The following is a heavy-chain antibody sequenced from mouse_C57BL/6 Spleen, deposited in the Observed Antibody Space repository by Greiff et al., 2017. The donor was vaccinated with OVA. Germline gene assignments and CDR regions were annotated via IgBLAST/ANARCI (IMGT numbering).Heavy chain of an antibody. Sequence: DVMLVESGGDLVKPGGSLKLSCAASGFTFSSYGMSWVRQTPDKRLEWVATISSGGSYTYYPDSVKGRFTLSSDNAQNTLYLQMRSLKYEATAIYYYARPPFGSSPSYWYFDVWGTGTTVTVSS. V-gene: IGHV5-6*02. J-gene: IGHJ1*03. CDR1: GFTFSSYG. CDR2: ISSGGSYT. CDR3: ARPPFGSSPSYWYFDV. D-gene: IGHD1-1*01.